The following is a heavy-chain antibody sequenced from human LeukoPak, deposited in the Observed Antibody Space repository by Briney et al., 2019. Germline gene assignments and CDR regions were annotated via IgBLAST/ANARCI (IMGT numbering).Heavy chain of an antibody. Sequence: GSLRLSCAASGFTFSSYGMHWVRQAPGKGLEWVAFIRYDGSNKYYADSVKGRFTISRDNSKNTLYLQMNSLRAEDTAVYYCAKGSVDTAMDAYYFDYWGQGTLVTVSS. J-gene: IGHJ4*02. D-gene: IGHD5-18*01. CDR1: GFTFSSYG. V-gene: IGHV3-30*02. CDR2: IRYDGSNK. CDR3: AKGSVDTAMDAYYFDY.